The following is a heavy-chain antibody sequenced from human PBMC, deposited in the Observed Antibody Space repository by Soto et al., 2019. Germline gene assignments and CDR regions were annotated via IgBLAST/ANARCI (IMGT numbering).Heavy chain of an antibody. Sequence: VPTLVNPTQTLTLTCSFSGFSLSTSGVGVGWIRQSPGKALEWLALIYWSGDEHYRPSLKSRLSIIKDTSKNHVVLIMTDMDPVGTATYYCARGLATLPVFAFDIWGQGTMVTVSS. D-gene: IGHD6-6*01. CDR2: IYWSGDE. V-gene: IGHV2-5*01. CDR1: GFSLSTSGVG. CDR3: ARGLATLPVFAFDI. J-gene: IGHJ3*02.